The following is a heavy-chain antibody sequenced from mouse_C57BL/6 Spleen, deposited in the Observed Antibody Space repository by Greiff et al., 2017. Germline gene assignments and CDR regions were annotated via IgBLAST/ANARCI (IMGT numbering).Heavy chain of an antibody. V-gene: IGHV1-81*01. CDR1: GYTFTSYG. J-gene: IGHJ2*01. D-gene: IGHD2-4*01. Sequence: VQLQESGAELARPGASVKLSCKASGYTFTSYGISWVKQRTGQGLEWIGEIYPRSGNTYYNEKFKGKATLTADKSSSTAYMELRSLTSEDSAVYFCARHDYGGGGYFDYWGQGTTLTVSS. CDR3: ARHDYGGGGYFDY. CDR2: IYPRSGNT.